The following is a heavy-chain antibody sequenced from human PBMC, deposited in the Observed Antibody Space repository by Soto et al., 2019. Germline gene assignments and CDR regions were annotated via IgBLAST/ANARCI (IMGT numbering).Heavy chain of an antibody. CDR3: AKDLYYDFWSGYQTTY. D-gene: IGHD3-3*01. V-gene: IGHV3-30*18. Sequence: PGGSLRLSCAASGFTFSSYGMHWVRQAPGKGLEWVAVISYDGSNKYYADSVKGRFTISRDNSKNTLYLQMNSLRAEDTAVYYCAKDLYYDFWSGYQTTYWGQGTLVTSPQ. J-gene: IGHJ4*02. CDR1: GFTFSSYG. CDR2: ISYDGSNK.